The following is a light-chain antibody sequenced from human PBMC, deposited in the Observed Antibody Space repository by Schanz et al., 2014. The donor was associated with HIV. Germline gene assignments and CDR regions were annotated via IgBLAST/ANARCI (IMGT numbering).Light chain of an antibody. V-gene: IGLV6-57*04. CDR2: GND. CDR1: SGSIASDY. CDR3: QSYDSSNSVV. J-gene: IGLJ3*02. Sequence: NFMLTQPHSVSESPGKTVVISCTRSSGSIASDYVQWYQQRPGSAPTVVIVGNDQRPSGVPDRFSGSIDGSSNSASLTISGLKTEDEADYYCQSYDSSNSVVFGGGTKLTVL.